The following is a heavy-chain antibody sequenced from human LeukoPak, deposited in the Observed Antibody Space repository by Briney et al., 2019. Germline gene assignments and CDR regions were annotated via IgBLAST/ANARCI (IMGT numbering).Heavy chain of an antibody. V-gene: IGHV3-21*01. J-gene: IGHJ5*02. D-gene: IGHD6-13*01. CDR2: ISSSSSYI. CDR3: ARFFDKGIVAAGTFWFDP. Sequence: PGGSLRLSCAASGFTFSSYSMNWVRQAPGKGLEGVSSISSSSSYIYYADSVKGRFTISRDNAKNSLYLQMNSLRAEDTAVYYCARFFDKGIVAAGTFWFDPCGQGTLVTVSS. CDR1: GFTFSSYS.